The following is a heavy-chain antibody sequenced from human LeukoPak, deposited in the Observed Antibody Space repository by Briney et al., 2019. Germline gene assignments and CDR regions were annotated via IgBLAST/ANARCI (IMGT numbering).Heavy chain of an antibody. Sequence: GGSLRLSCAASGFTFSSYAMHWVRQAPGKGLEYVSAISSNGSSTYYANSVKGRFTISRDNSKNTLYLQMGSLRAEDMAVYYCARITYYYDSSGYLPWGYFDYWGQGTLVTVSS. CDR3: ARITYYYDSSGYLPWGYFDY. V-gene: IGHV3-64*01. CDR1: GFTFSSYA. J-gene: IGHJ4*02. CDR2: ISSNGSST. D-gene: IGHD3-22*01.